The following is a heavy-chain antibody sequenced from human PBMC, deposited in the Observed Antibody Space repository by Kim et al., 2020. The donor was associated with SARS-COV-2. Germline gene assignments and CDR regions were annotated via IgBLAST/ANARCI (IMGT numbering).Heavy chain of an antibody. CDR3: ARQNFGVVSQSALFDY. J-gene: IGHJ4*02. V-gene: IGHV5-51*01. Sequence: GESLKISCKGSGYRFTSYWIGWVRQMPGKGLEWMGIIYPGDSDTRYSPSFQGQVTISADKSISTAYLQWSSLKASDTAMYYCARQNFGVVSQSALFDYWGQGTLVTVSS. CDR1: GYRFTSYW. D-gene: IGHD3-3*01. CDR2: IYPGDSDT.